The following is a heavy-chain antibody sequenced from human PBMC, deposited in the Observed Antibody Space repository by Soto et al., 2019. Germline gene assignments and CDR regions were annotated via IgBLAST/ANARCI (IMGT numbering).Heavy chain of an antibody. Sequence: SETLSLTCTVSGGSISSYYWSWIRQPPGKGLEWIGYIYYSGSTNYNPSLKSRVTISVDTSKNQFSLKLSSVTAADTAVYYCARAPYSSAWYHHYYYMDVWGKGTTVTVAS. D-gene: IGHD6-19*01. J-gene: IGHJ6*03. CDR1: GGSISSYY. CDR2: IYYSGST. V-gene: IGHV4-59*01. CDR3: ARAPYSSAWYHHYYYMDV.